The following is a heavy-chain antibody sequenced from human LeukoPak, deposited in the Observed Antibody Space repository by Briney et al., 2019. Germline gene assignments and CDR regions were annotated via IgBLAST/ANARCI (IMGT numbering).Heavy chain of an antibody. CDR3: ARDLPFWSGYFSDY. CDR2: ISAYNGNT. CDR1: GYTFTSYG. V-gene: IGHV1-18*01. Sequence: GASVKVSCKASGYTFTSYGISWVRQAPGQGLEWMGWISAYNGNTNYAQKLQGRVTMTTDTSTSTAYMELRSLRSDDTAVYYYARDLPFWSGYFSDYWGQGTLVTVSS. J-gene: IGHJ4*02. D-gene: IGHD3-3*01.